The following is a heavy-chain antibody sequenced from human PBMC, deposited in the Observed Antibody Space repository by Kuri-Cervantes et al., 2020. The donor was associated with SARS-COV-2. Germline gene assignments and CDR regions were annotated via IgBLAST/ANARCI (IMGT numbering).Heavy chain of an antibody. Sequence: GESLKISCTASGFTLSTYAFSWVRQAPGKGLEWVSFISGTGFNTDYAASVKGRFTVSRDNSKNTLYLQMNSLRSEDTARYYCARDGYNFIPFDYWGQGILVTDSS. D-gene: IGHD5-24*01. CDR3: ARDGYNFIPFDY. V-gene: IGHV3-23*01. J-gene: IGHJ4*02. CDR2: ISGTGFNT. CDR1: GFTLSTYA.